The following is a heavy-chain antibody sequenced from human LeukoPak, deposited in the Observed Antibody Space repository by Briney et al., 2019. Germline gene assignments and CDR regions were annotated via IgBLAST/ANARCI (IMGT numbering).Heavy chain of an antibody. CDR3: ARSILPDEGGYIDY. J-gene: IGHJ4*02. Sequence: SQTLSLTCAISGDSVSSNSAAWNWIRQSPSRGLEWLGRTYYRSKWYNDYAVSVKSRITINPDTSKNQFSLKLSSVTAADTAVYYCARSILPDEGGYIDYWGQGTLVTVSS. CDR1: GDSVSSNSAA. V-gene: IGHV6-1*01. D-gene: IGHD5-12*01. CDR2: TYYRSKWYN.